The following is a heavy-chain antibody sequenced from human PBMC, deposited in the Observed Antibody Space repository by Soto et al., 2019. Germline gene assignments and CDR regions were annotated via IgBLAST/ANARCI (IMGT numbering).Heavy chain of an antibody. CDR3: GRGKREVDS. CDR2: VNSDGSET. J-gene: IGHJ5*01. V-gene: IGHV3-7*05. Sequence: EMRLVESGGDWVQPGESLTISCAASELTLSRYWMTWVRQAPGKGLEWVGNVNSDGSETDFADFVRGRFTISSDNAKNSLGLQMNSLTVDDSAGYVCGRGKREVDSWGQGPVVTVS. CDR1: ELTLSRYW.